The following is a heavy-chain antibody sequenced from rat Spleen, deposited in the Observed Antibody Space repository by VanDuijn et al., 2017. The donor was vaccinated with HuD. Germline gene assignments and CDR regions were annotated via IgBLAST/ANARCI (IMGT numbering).Heavy chain of an antibody. CDR1: GFSLTSSG. CDR3: TRHLRVASGVMDA. J-gene: IGHJ4*01. D-gene: IGHD1-11*01. Sequence: QVQLKESGPGLVQSSQTLSLTCTVSGFSLTSSGVSWVRQPPGKGLEWIAAISSGGRTFYNSVLKSRLSISRDTSKSQAFLKMSSLQTEDTAIYFCTRHLRVASGVMDAWGQGASVTVSS. V-gene: IGHV2S12*01. CDR2: ISSGGRT.